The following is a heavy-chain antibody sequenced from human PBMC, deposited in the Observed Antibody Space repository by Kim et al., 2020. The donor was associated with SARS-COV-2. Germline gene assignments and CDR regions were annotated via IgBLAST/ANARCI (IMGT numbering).Heavy chain of an antibody. CDR1: GYTFTSYA. Sequence: ASVKVSCKASGYTFTSYAMNWVRQAPGQGLEWMGWINTNTGNPTYAQGFTGRFVFSLDTSVSTAYLQISSLKAEDTAVYYCARDLPPYGSGSYKHNNWFDPWGQGTLVTVSS. J-gene: IGHJ5*02. CDR3: ARDLPPYGSGSYKHNNWFDP. V-gene: IGHV7-4-1*02. CDR2: INTNTGNP. D-gene: IGHD3-10*01.